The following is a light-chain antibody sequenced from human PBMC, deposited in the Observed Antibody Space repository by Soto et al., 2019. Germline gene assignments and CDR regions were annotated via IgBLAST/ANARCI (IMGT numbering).Light chain of an antibody. J-gene: IGKJ1*01. CDR2: MAS. Sequence: DIQMTQSPSTLSASVGDRVTITCRASQSISTWLAWYQQKPGKAPKFLIYMASSLESGVPSRFSGRGSGTEFTLAISSLQPDDFATYFCQQYNSYPWTFGQGTKVEIK. CDR3: QQYNSYPWT. V-gene: IGKV1-5*03. CDR1: QSISTW.